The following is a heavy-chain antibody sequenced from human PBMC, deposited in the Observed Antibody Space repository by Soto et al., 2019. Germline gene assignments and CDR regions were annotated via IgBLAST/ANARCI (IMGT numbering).Heavy chain of an antibody. V-gene: IGHV4-39*07. CDR3: ARLPYDILTGRERLEAHFDY. D-gene: IGHD3-9*01. J-gene: IGHJ4*02. Sequence: SETLSLTCTVSGGSISSTFYYWVWIRQPPGKGLEWIGSIYYSGSTSYNPSHNPSLKSRLTMSVDTSNNQFSLKLSSVTAADTAVYYCARLPYDILTGRERLEAHFDYWGQGTLVTVSS. CDR2: IYYSGST. CDR1: GGSISSTFYY.